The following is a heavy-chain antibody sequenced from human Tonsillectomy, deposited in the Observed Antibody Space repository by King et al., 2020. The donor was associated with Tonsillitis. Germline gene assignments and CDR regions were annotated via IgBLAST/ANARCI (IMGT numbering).Heavy chain of an antibody. CDR2: VYYSGST. D-gene: IGHD2-2*02. CDR1: GGSIRSYY. CDR3: ARDAMDCSSTRCYIGDPLYYGMDV. J-gene: IGHJ6*02. Sequence: LQLQESGPGLVKPSETLSLTCTVSGGSIRSYYWSWIRQPPGKGLEWIGYVYYSGSTKYNPSIKSRVTISVDTSKNQFSLILRSVTAAETAVYYCARDAMDCSSTRCYIGDPLYYGMDVWGQGTTVTVSS. V-gene: IGHV4-59*01.